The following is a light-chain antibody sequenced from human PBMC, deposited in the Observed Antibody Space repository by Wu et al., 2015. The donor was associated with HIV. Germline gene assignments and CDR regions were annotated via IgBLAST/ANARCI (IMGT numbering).Light chain of an antibody. Sequence: EIVLTQSPGTLSLSPGERATLSCRASQSVTSNYLAWHQQKPGQAPRLLIYGASNKATGIADRFSGSGSGTDFTLTISRLEPEDFAVYYCQQYAHSPITFGQGTRLEIK. CDR1: QSVTSNY. J-gene: IGKJ5*01. CDR3: QQYAHSPIT. V-gene: IGKV3-20*01. CDR2: GAS.